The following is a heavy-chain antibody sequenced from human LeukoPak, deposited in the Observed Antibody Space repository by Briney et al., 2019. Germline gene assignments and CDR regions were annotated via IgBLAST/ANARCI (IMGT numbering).Heavy chain of an antibody. CDR1: GYSISSGYY. D-gene: IGHD5-18*01. V-gene: IGHV4-38-2*02. Sequence: SETLSLTCTVSGYSISSGYYWGWIRQPPGKGLEWIGSIYHSGSTYYNPSLKSRVTISVDTSKNQFSLKLSSVTAADTAVYYCARDLDTAMTGKGFDYWGQGTLVTVSS. CDR2: IYHSGST. CDR3: ARDLDTAMTGKGFDY. J-gene: IGHJ4*02.